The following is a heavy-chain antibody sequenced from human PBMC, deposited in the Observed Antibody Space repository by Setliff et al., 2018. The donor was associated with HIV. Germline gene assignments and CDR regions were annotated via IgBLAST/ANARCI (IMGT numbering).Heavy chain of an antibody. D-gene: IGHD3-3*01. J-gene: IGHJ5*02. Sequence: TLSLTCTVSGASVTNVLYYWSWLRQPAGKGLEWIGHIYTSGNSRYTNYNSSLESRVAISLDTSSNQFSLKLSSVTAADTAVYHCAREREAWSAYDSWGQGALVTVS. V-gene: IGHV4-61*09. CDR1: GASVTNVLYY. CDR3: AREREAWSAYDS. CDR2: IYTSGNSRYT.